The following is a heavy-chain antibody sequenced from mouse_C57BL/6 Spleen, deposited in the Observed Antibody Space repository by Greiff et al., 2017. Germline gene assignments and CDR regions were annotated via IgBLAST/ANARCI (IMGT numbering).Heavy chain of an antibody. J-gene: IGHJ3*01. D-gene: IGHD2-2*01. V-gene: IGHV1-7*01. CDR3: ARENGFCGFAY. CDR1: GYTFTSYW. CDR2: INPSSGYT. Sequence: QVQLQQSGAELAKPGASVKLSCKASGYTFTSYWMHWVKQRPGQGLEWIGYINPSSGYTKYNQKFKDKATLTADKSSNTAYMQLSSLTYEDSAVYYCARENGFCGFAYWGQGTLVTVSA.